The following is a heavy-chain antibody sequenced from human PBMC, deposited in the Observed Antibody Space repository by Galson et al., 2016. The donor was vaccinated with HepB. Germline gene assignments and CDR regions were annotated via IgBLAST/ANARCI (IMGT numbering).Heavy chain of an antibody. J-gene: IGHJ4*02. Sequence: SLRLSCAASGFTFSDYYMGWIRQAPGKGLECVSYISSGNADTVYYADPVQGRFTISRDNAKNSLSLQMSSLRAEDTALYYCARDAKTGDLYFDYWGQGTLVLVSS. D-gene: IGHD7-27*01. CDR3: ARDAKTGDLYFDY. V-gene: IGHV3-11*01. CDR2: ISSGNADTV. CDR1: GFTFSDYY.